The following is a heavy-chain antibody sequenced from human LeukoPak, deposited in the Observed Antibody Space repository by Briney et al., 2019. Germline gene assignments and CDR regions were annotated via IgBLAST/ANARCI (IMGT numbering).Heavy chain of an antibody. CDR1: GFTFSNSW. D-gene: IGHD3-3*01. V-gene: IGHV3-7*01. J-gene: IGHJ6*04. CDR3: VRQSDVWSGPGIGRPLDV. Sequence: GGSLRLSCIASGFTFSNSWMTWVRQAPGRGLEWVANIKEDGTDKQYVDSVKGRFTTSRDNAKNSVSLQMDGLRAEDTAVYHCVRQSDVWSGPGIGRPLDVWGKGTTVTVSS. CDR2: IKEDGTDK.